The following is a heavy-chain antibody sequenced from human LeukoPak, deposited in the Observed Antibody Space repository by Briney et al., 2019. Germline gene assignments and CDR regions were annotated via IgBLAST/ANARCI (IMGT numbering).Heavy chain of an antibody. V-gene: IGHV3-43*02. CDR2: ISGDGGST. Sequence: PGGSLRLSCAASGFTFGDYAMHWVRQAPGKGLEWVSLISGDGGSTYYADSVKGRFTISRDNSKNSLYLQMNSLRTEDTALYYCAKSADPDSSSWYNWFDPWGQGTLVTVSS. CDR1: GFTFGDYA. J-gene: IGHJ5*02. D-gene: IGHD6-13*01. CDR3: AKSADPDSSSWYNWFDP.